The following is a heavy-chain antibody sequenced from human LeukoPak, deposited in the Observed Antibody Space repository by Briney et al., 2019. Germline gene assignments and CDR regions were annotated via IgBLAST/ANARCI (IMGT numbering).Heavy chain of an antibody. D-gene: IGHD2-2*01. CDR1: GDTLTELS. Sequence: ASVKVSCKVSGDTLTELSMHWVRQAPRKGLEWMGGFDPKEGERVYAQNFQGRFTMTEDTSSGTAYMELNSLRSEDTAVYYCTTREIVVEPAATSLVRGVLWRSDFWGHGTLVTVSS. V-gene: IGHV1-24*01. CDR3: TTREIVVEPAATSLVRGVLWRSDF. J-gene: IGHJ4*01. CDR2: FDPKEGER.